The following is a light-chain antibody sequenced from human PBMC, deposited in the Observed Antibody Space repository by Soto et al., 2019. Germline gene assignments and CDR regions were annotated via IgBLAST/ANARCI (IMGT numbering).Light chain of an antibody. Sequence: EIVLSQSPGTLSLSPGERATLSWRASQSVSSSYLAWYQQKPGQAPRLLIYGASGRATGIPDRFSGSGSGTDFTLTISRLEPEDFAVYYCQQYGSSPLYTFGQGTKLEIK. CDR3: QQYGSSPLYT. CDR1: QSVSSSY. V-gene: IGKV3-20*01. CDR2: GAS. J-gene: IGKJ2*01.